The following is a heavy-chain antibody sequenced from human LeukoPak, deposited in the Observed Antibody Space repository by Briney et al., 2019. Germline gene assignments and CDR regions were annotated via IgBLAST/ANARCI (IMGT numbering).Heavy chain of an antibody. J-gene: IGHJ4*02. CDR1: GYTFTSHY. CDR2: INPSGSST. V-gene: IGHV1-46*01. Sequence: ASVKVSCKASGYTFTSHYMHWVRQAPGQGLEWMGLINPSGSSTLYAQKFQGRVTMTRDMSTTTDYMELSSLRSEDTAVYYCARDRGILTGYFIGIFDYWGQGTLVTVSS. CDR3: ARDRGILTGYFIGIFDY. D-gene: IGHD3-9*01.